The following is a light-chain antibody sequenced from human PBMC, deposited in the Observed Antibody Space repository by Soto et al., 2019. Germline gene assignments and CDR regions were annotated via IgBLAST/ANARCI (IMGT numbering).Light chain of an antibody. V-gene: IGKV3-20*01. J-gene: IGKJ4*01. Sequence: EIVLTQFPGTLSLSPGEIATLSFSASQSVSSYLACYQQKPGQAPRLLIYGASSRATGIPDRFSGSESGTDFTLTISRLEPEDFAVYYCQQYGSSPLTFGGGTKVDI. CDR2: GAS. CDR1: QSVSSY. CDR3: QQYGSSPLT.